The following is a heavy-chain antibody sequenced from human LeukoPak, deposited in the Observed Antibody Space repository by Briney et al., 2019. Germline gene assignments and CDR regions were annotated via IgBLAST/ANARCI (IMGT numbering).Heavy chain of an antibody. Sequence: PSETLSLTCAVSGGSISSGGYSWSWIRQPPGKGLEWIGYIYHSGSTYYNPSLKSRVTISVDRSKNQFSLKLSSVTAADTAVYYCVINHLTGYFYYGMDVWGKGTTVTVSS. J-gene: IGHJ6*04. V-gene: IGHV4-30-2*01. CDR1: GGSISSGGYS. D-gene: IGHD3-9*01. CDR2: IYHSGST. CDR3: VINHLTGYFYYGMDV.